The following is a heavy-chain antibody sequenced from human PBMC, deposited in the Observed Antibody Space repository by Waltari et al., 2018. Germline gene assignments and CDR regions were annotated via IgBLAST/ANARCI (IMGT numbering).Heavy chain of an antibody. Sequence: QVQLQQWGAGLLKPSETLSLTCAVYGGSFSGYYWSWIRQPPGQGLEWIGEINHSGSTNYNPSLKSRVTISVDTSKNQFSLKLSSVTAADTAVCYCARVRGYCSSTSCFYYYYYGMDVWGQGTTVTVSS. V-gene: IGHV4-34*01. D-gene: IGHD2-2*01. J-gene: IGHJ6*02. CDR3: ARVRGYCSSTSCFYYYYYGMDV. CDR1: GGSFSGYY. CDR2: INHSGST.